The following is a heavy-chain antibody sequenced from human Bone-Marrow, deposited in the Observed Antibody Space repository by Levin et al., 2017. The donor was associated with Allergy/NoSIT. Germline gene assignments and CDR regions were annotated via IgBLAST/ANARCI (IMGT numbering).Heavy chain of an antibody. CDR3: AKEGLAVAGYYFDS. CDR2: ISGSGTIT. V-gene: IGHV3-23*01. Sequence: GESLKISCAASGFTFSSYAMSWVRQAPGKGLEWVSSISGSGTITHYAESVKGRFTISRDISKNMLHLQMNSLRAEHTAIYFCAKEGLAVAGYYFDSWGQGTLVTVSS. D-gene: IGHD6-19*01. J-gene: IGHJ4*02. CDR1: GFTFSSYA.